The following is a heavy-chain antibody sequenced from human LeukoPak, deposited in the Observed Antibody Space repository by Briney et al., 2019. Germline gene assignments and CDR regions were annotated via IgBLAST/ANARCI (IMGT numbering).Heavy chain of an antibody. CDR2: IKSDGSST. J-gene: IGHJ4*02. D-gene: IGHD3-22*01. Sequence: GGSLRLSCAASGFTFSSYWMYWVRQAPGKGLVWVSRIKSDGSSTSYADSVKGRFTISRDNAKNTLYLQMNSLRAEDTAVYYCTRAGSDDYYVDWGQGTLVTVSS. CDR1: GFTFSSYW. CDR3: TRAGSDDYYVD. V-gene: IGHV3-74*01.